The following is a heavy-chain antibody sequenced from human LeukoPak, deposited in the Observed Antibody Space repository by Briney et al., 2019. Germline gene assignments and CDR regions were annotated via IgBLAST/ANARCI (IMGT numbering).Heavy chain of an antibody. D-gene: IGHD3-10*01. J-gene: IGHJ6*02. CDR3: ARGGLDYYGSGYYYYYGMDV. CDR1: GFTFSSYA. CDR2: ISYDGSNK. Sequence: GRSLRLSCAASGFTFSSYAMHWVRQAPGKGLEWVGVISYDGSNKYYADSVKGRFTISRDNSKNTLYLQMNSLRAEDTAVYYCARGGLDYYGSGYYYYYGMDVWGLGTTVTVSS. V-gene: IGHV3-30-3*01.